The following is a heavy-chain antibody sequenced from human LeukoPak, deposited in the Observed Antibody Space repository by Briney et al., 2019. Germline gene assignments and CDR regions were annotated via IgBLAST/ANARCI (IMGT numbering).Heavy chain of an antibody. J-gene: IGHJ4*02. Sequence: SSETLSLTCTVSGGSISSYYWSWIRQPPGKGLEWIGYIYYSGSTNYNPSLKSRVTVSVDTSKNQFSLKLSSVTAADTAVYYCARVDDTMYYFDYWGQGTLVTVSS. V-gene: IGHV4-59*01. CDR1: GGSISSYY. D-gene: IGHD3-22*01. CDR2: IYYSGST. CDR3: ARVDDTMYYFDY.